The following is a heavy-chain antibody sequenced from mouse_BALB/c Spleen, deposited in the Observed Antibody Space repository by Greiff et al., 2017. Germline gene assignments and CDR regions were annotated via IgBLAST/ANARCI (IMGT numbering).Heavy chain of an antibody. Sequence: VQLQQSGPELVKPGASVEMSCKASGYTFTSYVMHWVKQKPGQGLEWIGYINPYNDGTKYNEKFKGKATLTSDKSSSTAYMELSSLTSEDSAVYYCAREGLYYGNYYYAMDYWGQGTSVTVSS. D-gene: IGHD2-1*01. CDR3: AREGLYYGNYYYAMDY. CDR2: INPYNDGT. V-gene: IGHV1-14*01. CDR1: GYTFTSYV. J-gene: IGHJ4*01.